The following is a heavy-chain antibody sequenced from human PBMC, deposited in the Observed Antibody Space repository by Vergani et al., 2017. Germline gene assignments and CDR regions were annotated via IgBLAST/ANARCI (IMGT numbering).Heavy chain of an antibody. CDR1: GFTFSSYA. Sequence: EVQMVESGGGLVKPGGSLRLSCAASGFTFSSYAMSWVRQAPGKGLEWVSAISGSGGSTYYADSVKGRFTISRDNSKNTLYLQMNSLRAEDTALYYCVRVKGSNWNDHLYDIWGQGTLVTVSS. J-gene: IGHJ3*02. CDR3: VRVKGSNWNDHLYDI. CDR2: ISGSGGST. D-gene: IGHD1-1*01. V-gene: IGHV3-23*04.